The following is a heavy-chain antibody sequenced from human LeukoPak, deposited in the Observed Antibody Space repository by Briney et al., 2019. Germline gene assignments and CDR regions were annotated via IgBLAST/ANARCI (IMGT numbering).Heavy chain of an antibody. V-gene: IGHV3-23*01. D-gene: IGHD3-10*01. CDR2: ISGSGDST. CDR1: GFTFSSYA. Sequence: PGGSLRLSCAASGFTFSSYAMSWVRQAPGKGLEWGSVISGSGDSTYYADSMKGRFTISRDNCNNPLYLQMNSLRAEDTAVSYCAKVRGLNGRLLNPLLYYYYMDVWGKGTTVTVSS. J-gene: IGHJ6*03. CDR3: AKVRGLNGRLLNPLLYYYYMDV.